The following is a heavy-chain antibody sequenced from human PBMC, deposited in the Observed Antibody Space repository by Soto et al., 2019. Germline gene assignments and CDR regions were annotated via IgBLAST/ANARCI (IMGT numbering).Heavy chain of an antibody. J-gene: IGHJ3*02. D-gene: IGHD2-2*01. V-gene: IGHV4-31*03. CDR3: ARYIVVVPAAPSRAFDI. CDR1: GGSISSGGYY. Sequence: QEQLQESGPGLVKPSQTLSLTCTVSGGSISSGGYYWSWIRQHPGKGLEWIGYIYYSGSTYYNPSLKSRVTISVDTSKNQFSLKLSSVTAADTAVYYCARYIVVVPAAPSRAFDIWGQGTMVTVSS. CDR2: IYYSGST.